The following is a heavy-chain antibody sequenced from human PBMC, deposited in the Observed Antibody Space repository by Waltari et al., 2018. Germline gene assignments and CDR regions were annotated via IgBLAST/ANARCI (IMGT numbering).Heavy chain of an antibody. Sequence: QVQLQESGPGLVKPSETLSLTCAVSGYSISSGYYWGWIRQPPGKGLGWIGSIYHSGSTYYNPSLKSRVTISVDTSKNQFSLKLSAVTAADTAVYYCARDRSNSWGQGTLVTVSS. CDR1: GYSISSGYY. CDR3: ARDRSNS. V-gene: IGHV4-38-2*02. J-gene: IGHJ5*02. CDR2: IYHSGST.